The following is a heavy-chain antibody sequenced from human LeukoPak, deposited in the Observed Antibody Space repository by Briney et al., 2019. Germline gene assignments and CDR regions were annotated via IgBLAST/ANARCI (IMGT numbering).Heavy chain of an antibody. Sequence: SETLSLTCAVYGESFSGYYWGWIRQPPGKGLEWIGSIYYSGSTYYNPSLKSRVTISVDTSKNQFSLKLSSVTAADTAVYYCARRLEYSSSWYPFDYWGQGTLVTVSS. CDR2: IYYSGST. V-gene: IGHV4-34*01. D-gene: IGHD6-13*01. J-gene: IGHJ4*02. CDR3: ARRLEYSSSWYPFDY. CDR1: GESFSGYY.